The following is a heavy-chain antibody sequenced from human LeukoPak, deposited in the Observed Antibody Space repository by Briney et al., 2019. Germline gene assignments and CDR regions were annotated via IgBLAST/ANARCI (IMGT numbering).Heavy chain of an antibody. V-gene: IGHV4-4*09. CDR1: GDSISNYY. Sequence: PSETLSLTCAVSGDSISNYYWSWIRQPPGKGLEWIGYIYTSGSTNYNPSLKSRVTISVDMFKNQFSLKLTSVTAADTAVYYCARLRSGMDVWGQGTTVTVSS. CDR3: ARLRSGMDV. CDR2: IYTSGST. J-gene: IGHJ6*02.